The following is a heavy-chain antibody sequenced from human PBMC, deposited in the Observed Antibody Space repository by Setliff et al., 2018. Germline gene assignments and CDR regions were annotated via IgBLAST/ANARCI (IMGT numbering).Heavy chain of an antibody. CDR2: IYYSGST. V-gene: IGHV4-59*11. CDR1: GGSISSHY. J-gene: IGHJ4*02. D-gene: IGHD2-15*01. Sequence: KASETLSLTCTVSGGSISSHYWSWIRQPPGKGLEWIGSIYYSGSTNYNPSLKSRVTISVDTSKNQFSLKLSSVTAAYTAVYYCASERESASRQTYFDSWGQGTLVTVS. CDR3: ASERESASRQTYFDS.